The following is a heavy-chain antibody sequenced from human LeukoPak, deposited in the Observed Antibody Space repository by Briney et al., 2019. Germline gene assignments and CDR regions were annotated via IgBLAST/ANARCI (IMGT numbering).Heavy chain of an antibody. D-gene: IGHD6-13*01. V-gene: IGHV1-2*02. CDR3: ARDPYSSSWFDY. CDR2: INPNSGGT. CDR1: GYTFTGYY. Sequence: ASVKVPCKASGYTFTGYYMHWVRQAPGQGLGWMGWINPNSGGTNYAQKFQGRVTMTRDTSISTAYMELSRLRSDDTAVYYCARDPYSSSWFDYWGQGTLVTVSS. J-gene: IGHJ4*02.